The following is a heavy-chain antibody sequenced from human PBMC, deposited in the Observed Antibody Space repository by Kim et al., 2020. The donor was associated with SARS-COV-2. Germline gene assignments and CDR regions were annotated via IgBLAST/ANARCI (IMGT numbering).Heavy chain of an antibody. CDR3: ARGQGLITMIVVVVGAFDY. V-gene: IGHV4-31*03. J-gene: IGHJ4*02. Sequence: SETLSLACTVSGGSISSVGYYWSWIRQHPGKGLEWIGYIYYSGSTYYNPSLKSRVTISVDTSKNQFSQKLSSVTAADTAVYYCARGQGLITMIVVVVGAFDYWGQGTLVTVSS. CDR2: IYYSGST. CDR1: GGSISSVGYY. D-gene: IGHD3-22*01.